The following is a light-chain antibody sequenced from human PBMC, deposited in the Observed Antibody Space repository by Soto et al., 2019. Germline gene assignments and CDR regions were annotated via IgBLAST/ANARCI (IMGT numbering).Light chain of an antibody. V-gene: IGKV3-20*01. CDR1: QSISSNY. CDR3: QQYGYPQLT. CDR2: GAS. J-gene: IGKJ4*01. Sequence: EIVLTQSPVTLSLSPGETVTLYCRASQSISSNYVAWFQHKPGQAPRLLIYGASSRAPGIPERFSGSGSGTDFSLTINRLEPEDSAVFYCQQYGYPQLTFGGGTKVEIK.